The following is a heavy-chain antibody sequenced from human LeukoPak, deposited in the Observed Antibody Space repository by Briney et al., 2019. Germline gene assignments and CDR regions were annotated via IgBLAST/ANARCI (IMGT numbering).Heavy chain of an antibody. CDR3: ARVVPYDFWSGYYMAHYYYGMDV. D-gene: IGHD3-3*01. CDR2: MNPNSGNT. V-gene: IGHV1-8*01. CDR1: GYTFTSYD. J-gene: IGHJ6*02. Sequence: ASVKVSCKASGYTFTSYDINWVRQATGQGLEWMGWMNPNSGNTGYAQKFRGRVTMTRNTSISTAYMELSSLRSEDTAVYYCARVVPYDFWSGYYMAHYYYGMDVWGQGTTVTVSS.